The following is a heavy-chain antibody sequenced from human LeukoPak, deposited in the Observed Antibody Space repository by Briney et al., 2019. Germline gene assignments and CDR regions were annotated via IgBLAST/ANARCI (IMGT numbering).Heavy chain of an antibody. CDR3: ARASSGWAVDLYYFDF. V-gene: IGHV3-7*01. CDR2: IKGDGSEI. J-gene: IGHJ4*02. D-gene: IGHD6-19*01. CDR1: GFTFSTYF. Sequence: GGSLRLSCAASGFTFSTYFMSWVRQAPGKGLEWVASIKGDGSEIYYVDSVKGRFTISRDNAKNSLYLQMNSLRAEDTAVYYCARASSGWAVDLYYFDFWGQGTLVTVSS.